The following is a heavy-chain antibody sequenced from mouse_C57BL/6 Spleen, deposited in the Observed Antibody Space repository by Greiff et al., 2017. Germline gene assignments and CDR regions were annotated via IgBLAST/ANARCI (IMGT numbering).Heavy chain of an antibody. V-gene: IGHV1-26*01. D-gene: IGHD1-1*02. Sequence: VQLQQSGPELVKPGASVKISCKASTYTFTDYYMNWVKQSHGKSLEWIGDINPNNGGTSYNQKFKGKATLTVDKSSSTAYMELRSLTSEDSAVYYCARGGGPHYWGQGTTLTVSS. CDR1: TYTFTDYY. CDR3: ARGGGPHY. CDR2: INPNNGGT. J-gene: IGHJ2*01.